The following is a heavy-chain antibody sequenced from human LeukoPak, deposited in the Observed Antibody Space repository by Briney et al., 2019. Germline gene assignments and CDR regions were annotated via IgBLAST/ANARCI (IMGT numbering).Heavy chain of an antibody. D-gene: IGHD2-15*01. CDR2: IIPFFGTA. J-gene: IGHJ3*02. V-gene: IGHV1-69*13. Sequence: SVNVSCKASRGTLSSYAISWVRQAPGPGLEWMGGIIPFFGTANYAQKFQARVTITADESASTAYTELSSLSAEDTAVYYCARDRVVGLGIDNAFDIWGHGTMATVSS. CDR3: ARDRVVGLGIDNAFDI. CDR1: RGTLSSYA.